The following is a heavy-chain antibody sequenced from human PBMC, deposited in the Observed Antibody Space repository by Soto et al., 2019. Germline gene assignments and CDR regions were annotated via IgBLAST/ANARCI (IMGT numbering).Heavy chain of an antibody. V-gene: IGHV1-2*04. J-gene: IGHJ4*02. Sequence: QVQLVQSGAEVKKPGASVKVSCKASGYTFTDYYIHWVRQAPGQGLEWMGWIKPNSGGTNYAQKFQAWVNMTRDTPISTVYIELSRLRSEDTAVYYFAVVNTTQNYWGQGTLVTVSS. CDR2: IKPNSGGT. CDR1: GYTFTDYY. D-gene: IGHD1-1*01. CDR3: AVVNTTQNY.